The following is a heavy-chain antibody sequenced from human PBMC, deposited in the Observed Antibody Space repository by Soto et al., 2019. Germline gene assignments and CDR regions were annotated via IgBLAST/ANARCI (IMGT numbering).Heavy chain of an antibody. Sequence: GGSLRLSCVASGFTFSSYWMIWIRQAPGQGLEWVATIKQDGSEKYYVDSVKGRFTISRDNAKNSLYLQMNSLRAEDTAVYYCARDKNDYYGSARNDYWGQGTLVTVSS. CDR1: GFTFSSYW. J-gene: IGHJ4*02. D-gene: IGHD3-10*01. V-gene: IGHV3-7*01. CDR2: IKQDGSEK. CDR3: ARDKNDYYGSARNDY.